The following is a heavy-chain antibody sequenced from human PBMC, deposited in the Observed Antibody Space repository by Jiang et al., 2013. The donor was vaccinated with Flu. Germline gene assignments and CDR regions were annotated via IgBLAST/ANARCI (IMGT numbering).Heavy chain of an antibody. J-gene: IGHJ4*02. D-gene: IGHD6-19*01. V-gene: IGHV1-2*02. CDR2: INPNSGGT. Sequence: QLVESGAEVKKPGASVKVSCKASGDTFIVHNIHWMRQAPGQGLEWMGWINPNSGGTHYAQKFQGRVTMTRDTSISTVYMELSSLTSDDTAVFYCAISIAVPATPNFDYWGQGTLVTVSS. CDR3: AISIAVPATPNFDY. CDR1: GDTFIVHN.